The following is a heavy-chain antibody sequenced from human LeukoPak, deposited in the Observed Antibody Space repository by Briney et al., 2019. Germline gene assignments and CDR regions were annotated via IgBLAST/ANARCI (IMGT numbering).Heavy chain of an antibody. CDR3: ARDLDYSTGFDY. D-gene: IGHD4-11*01. Sequence: PGGSLRLSCAASGFTFSSYTMNWVRQAPGKGLEWVSSISSTGTYIYYTASVKGRFTISRDIANSLLYLQMSSLRADATAVYYCARDLDYSTGFDYWGQGTLVTVSS. V-gene: IGHV3-21*01. CDR1: GFTFSSYT. CDR2: ISSTGTYI. J-gene: IGHJ4*02.